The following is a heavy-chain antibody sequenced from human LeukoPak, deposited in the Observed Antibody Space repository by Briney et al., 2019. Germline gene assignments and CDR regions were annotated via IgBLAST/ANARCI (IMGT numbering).Heavy chain of an antibody. CDR3: ARLWFGELSGGYFDY. V-gene: IGHV4-39*01. CDR1: GGSISSSSYY. CDR2: IYYSGST. Sequence: SETLSLTCTVSGGSISSSSYYWGWIRQPPGKGLEWIGSIYYSGSTYYNPSLKSRVTISVDTSKNQFSLKLSSVTAADTAVYHCARLWFGELSGGYFDYWGQGTLVTVSS. D-gene: IGHD3-10*01. J-gene: IGHJ4*02.